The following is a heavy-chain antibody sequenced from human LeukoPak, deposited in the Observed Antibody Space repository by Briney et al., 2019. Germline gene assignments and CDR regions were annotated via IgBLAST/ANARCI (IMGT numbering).Heavy chain of an antibody. D-gene: IGHD5-24*01. CDR3: TTSRWLRTRDY. J-gene: IGHJ4*02. V-gene: IGHV3-49*04. CDR1: GFTFGDYA. CDR2: IRSKAYGGTT. Sequence: GRSLRLSCTASGFTFGDYAMSWVRQAPGKGLEWVGFIRSKAYGGTTEYAASVKGRFTISRDDSKSIAYLQMNSLKTEDTAVYYCTTSRWLRTRDYWGQGTLVTVSS.